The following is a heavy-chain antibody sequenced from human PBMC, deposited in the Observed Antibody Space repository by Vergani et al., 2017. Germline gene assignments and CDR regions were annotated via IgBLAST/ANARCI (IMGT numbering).Heavy chain of an antibody. D-gene: IGHD1-26*01. Sequence: EVQLLESGGGLVQPGGSLRLSCAASGFTFSSYAMSWVRQAPGKGLEWVSAISGSGGSTYYADSVKGRFTISRDNSKNTLYLQMNSLRAEDTAVYYCAKALGATKRYYYGMDVWGQGTTVTVSS. J-gene: IGHJ6*02. CDR1: GFTFSSYA. V-gene: IGHV3-23*01. CDR2: ISGSGGST. CDR3: AKALGATKRYYYGMDV.